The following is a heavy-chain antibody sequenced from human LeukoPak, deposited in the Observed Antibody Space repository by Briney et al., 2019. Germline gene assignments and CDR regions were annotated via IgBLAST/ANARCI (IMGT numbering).Heavy chain of an antibody. Sequence: GGSLRLSCAASGFTFSDYYMSWIRQAPGKGLEWVSYISSSGSTIYYADSVRGRFTISRDNAKNSLYLQMNSLRAEDTAVYYCARMDYYDSSGYPPVDIWGQRTMVTVSS. CDR1: GFTFSDYY. V-gene: IGHV3-11*04. CDR3: ARMDYYDSSGYPPVDI. D-gene: IGHD3-22*01. J-gene: IGHJ3*02. CDR2: ISSSGSTI.